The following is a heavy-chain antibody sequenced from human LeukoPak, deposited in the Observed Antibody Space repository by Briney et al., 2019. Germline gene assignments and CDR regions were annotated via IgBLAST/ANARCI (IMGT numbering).Heavy chain of an antibody. J-gene: IGHJ4*02. Sequence: SETLSLTCTVSGGSISSGKYYWSWIRQHPGKGLEWIGYIYYSGSTYHSPSLKSRVTISIDTSKNQFSLKLSSVTAADTAVYYCARGGTPDYWGQGTLVTVSS. D-gene: IGHD1-14*01. CDR2: IYYSGST. CDR3: ARGGTPDY. V-gene: IGHV4-31*03. CDR1: GGSISSGKYY.